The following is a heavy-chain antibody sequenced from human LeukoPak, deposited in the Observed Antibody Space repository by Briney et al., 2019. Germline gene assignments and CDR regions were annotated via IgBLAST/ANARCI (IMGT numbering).Heavy chain of an antibody. J-gene: IGHJ5*02. D-gene: IGHD6-19*01. CDR1: GGTFSSYA. V-gene: IGHV1-69*04. CDR2: IIPILGIA. Sequence: GASVKVSCKASGGTFSSYAISWVRQAPGQGLEWMGRIIPILGIANYAQKFRGRVTITADKSTSTAYMELSSLRSEDTAVYYCARGGGYSSPVFDPWGQGTLVTVSS. CDR3: ARGGGYSSPVFDP.